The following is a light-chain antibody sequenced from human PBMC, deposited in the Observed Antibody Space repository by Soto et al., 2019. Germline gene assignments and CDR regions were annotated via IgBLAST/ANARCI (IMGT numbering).Light chain of an antibody. Sequence: QSFLTQPASVTGSPGQSITISCTGTRSDVGSFHLVSWYQQHPGKAPKLMIYEASKRPSGVSDRFSGSKSGTTASLTISGLQAEDEADYYCCSYAGSSTYVFGTGTKVTVL. CDR2: EAS. CDR3: CSYAGSSTYV. V-gene: IGLV2-23*01. J-gene: IGLJ1*01. CDR1: RSDVGSFHL.